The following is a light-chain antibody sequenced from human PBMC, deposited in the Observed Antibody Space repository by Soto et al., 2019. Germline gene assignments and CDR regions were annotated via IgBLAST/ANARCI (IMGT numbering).Light chain of an antibody. CDR3: QQYNSYPWT. CDR2: DAS. V-gene: IGKV1-5*01. J-gene: IGKJ1*01. CDR1: QSISSW. Sequence: DIQMTPSPSPLSASVGDRVTITCRASQSISSWLAWYQQKPGKAPKLLIYDASSLESGVPSRLSGSGYGTEFTLTISSLQPDDFATYYCQQYNSYPWTFGQGTKVDIK.